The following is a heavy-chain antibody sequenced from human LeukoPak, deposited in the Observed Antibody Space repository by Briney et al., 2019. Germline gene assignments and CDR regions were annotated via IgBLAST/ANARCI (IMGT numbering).Heavy chain of an antibody. J-gene: IGHJ4*02. Sequence: ASVKVSCKASGYTFTSYDIKWVRQATGQGLEWMGWMNPNSGNTGYAQKFQGRVTITRNTSISTAYMELSSLRSEDTAVYYCARVPRYDFWSGYYSDYWGQGTLVTVSS. CDR3: ARVPRYDFWSGYYSDY. V-gene: IGHV1-8*03. CDR1: GYTFTSYD. D-gene: IGHD3-3*01. CDR2: MNPNSGNT.